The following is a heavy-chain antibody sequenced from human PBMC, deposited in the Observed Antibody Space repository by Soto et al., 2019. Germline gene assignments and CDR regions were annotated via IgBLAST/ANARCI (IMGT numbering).Heavy chain of an antibody. CDR3: ARAGSIAAAGSLPYYYYYYGMDV. D-gene: IGHD6-13*01. J-gene: IGHJ6*02. V-gene: IGHV1-2*04. CDR2: VNPNSGGT. CDR1: GYTFTGYY. Sequence: ASVKVSCKASGYTFTGYYMHWVRQAPGQGLEWMGWVNPNSGGTNYAQKFQGWVTMTRDTSISTAYMELSRLRSDDTAVYYCARAGSIAAAGSLPYYYYYYGMDVWGQGTTVTVSS.